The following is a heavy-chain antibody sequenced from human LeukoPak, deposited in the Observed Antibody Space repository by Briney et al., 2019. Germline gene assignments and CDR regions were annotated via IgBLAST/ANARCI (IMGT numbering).Heavy chain of an antibody. J-gene: IGHJ4*02. CDR3: ARDGGNYYLDY. V-gene: IGHV3-21*01. Sequence: GGSLRLSCAASGFTFSSYSMNWVHQAPGKGREWVSSISSSSSYIYYADSVKGRFTISRDNAKNSLYLQMNSLRAEDTAVYYCARDGGNYYLDYWGQGTLVTASS. D-gene: IGHD3-16*01. CDR2: ISSSSSYI. CDR1: GFTFSSYS.